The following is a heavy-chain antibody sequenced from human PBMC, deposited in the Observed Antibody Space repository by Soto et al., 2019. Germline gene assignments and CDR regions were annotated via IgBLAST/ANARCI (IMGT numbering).Heavy chain of an antibody. CDR3: AIVVAAAGIDAFDI. Sequence: GGSLRLSCAASGFTFSSYSMNWVRQAPGKGLEWVSSISSSSTYIYYADSVKGRFTISRDNAKNSLYLQMNSLRAEDTAVYYCAIVVAAAGIDAFDIWGQGTMVTVSS. CDR2: ISSSSTYI. J-gene: IGHJ3*02. V-gene: IGHV3-21*01. CDR1: GFTFSSYS. D-gene: IGHD6-13*01.